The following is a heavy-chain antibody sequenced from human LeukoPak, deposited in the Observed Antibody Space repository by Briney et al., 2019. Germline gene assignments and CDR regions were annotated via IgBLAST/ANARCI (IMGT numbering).Heavy chain of an antibody. CDR2: VYSGGST. CDR1: GFTVSSNY. J-gene: IGHJ4*02. V-gene: IGHV3-53*01. D-gene: IGHD3-10*01. Sequence: PGGSLRLSCAASGFTVSSNYMSWVRQAPGKGLEWVSVVYSGGSTYYADSVKGRFTISRDNSKNTLYLQMNSLRAEDTAVYYCAREGSGSYFGYWGQGTLVTVSS. CDR3: AREGSGSYFGY.